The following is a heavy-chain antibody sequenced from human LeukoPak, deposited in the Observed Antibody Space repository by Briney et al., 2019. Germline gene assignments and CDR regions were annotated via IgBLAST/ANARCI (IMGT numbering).Heavy chain of an antibody. CDR3: ARGRKGITMVRGATEFDW. Sequence: PSETLSLTCAVYGVSFRGYYWGWIRQPPGKGLEWIGEINHSGSTNYNPSLKSRVTISVDTSKNQFSLKLSSVTAADTAVYYCARGRKGITMVRGATEFDWWGQGTLVTVSS. CDR2: INHSGST. CDR1: GVSFRGYY. J-gene: IGHJ5*01. V-gene: IGHV4-34*01. D-gene: IGHD3-10*01.